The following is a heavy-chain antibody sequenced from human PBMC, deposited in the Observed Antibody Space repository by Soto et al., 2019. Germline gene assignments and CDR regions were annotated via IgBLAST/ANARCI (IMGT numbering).Heavy chain of an antibody. CDR2: FDPEDGET. Sequence: ASVKVSCKVSGYTLSELSMHWVRQAPGKGLEWMGGFDPEDGETIYAQKFRGRVTTTEDTSTDTMYMELSGLRSEDTAVFYCATDRRSYDRSGLAYWGQGTLVTVSS. CDR1: GYTLSELS. V-gene: IGHV1-24*01. CDR3: ATDRRSYDRSGLAY. J-gene: IGHJ4*02. D-gene: IGHD3-22*01.